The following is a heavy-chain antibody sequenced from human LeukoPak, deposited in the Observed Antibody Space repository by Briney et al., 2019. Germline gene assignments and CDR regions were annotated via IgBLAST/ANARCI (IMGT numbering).Heavy chain of an antibody. CDR3: ARVQYYYDSSGYYSWYFDY. J-gene: IGHJ4*02. V-gene: IGHV3-74*01. CDR2: INEDGSTT. Sequence: GGSLRLSCAASGFTFSSNWMHWVRQAPGKGLVWVSRINEDGSTTNYADSVKGRSTIFRDNAKNTLYLQMNSLRAEDTAVYYCARVQYYYDSSGYYSWYFDYWGQGTLVTVSS. CDR1: GFTFSSNW. D-gene: IGHD3-22*01.